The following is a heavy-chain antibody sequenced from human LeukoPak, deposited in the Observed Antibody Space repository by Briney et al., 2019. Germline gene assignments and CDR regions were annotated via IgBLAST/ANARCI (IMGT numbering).Heavy chain of an antibody. Sequence: GGSLRLSCAASGFTFSGYWMYWVRQAPGKGLEVVANIKQDGSVENYVDSVKGRFTISRDNAKTLLYLQMNSLRAEDTAVYYCARVSEGDINYDFWSGYPTLLDYWGQGTLVTVSS. CDR1: GFTFSGYW. V-gene: IGHV3-7*01. CDR2: IKQDGSVE. CDR3: ARVSEGDINYDFWSGYPTLLDY. J-gene: IGHJ4*02. D-gene: IGHD3-3*01.